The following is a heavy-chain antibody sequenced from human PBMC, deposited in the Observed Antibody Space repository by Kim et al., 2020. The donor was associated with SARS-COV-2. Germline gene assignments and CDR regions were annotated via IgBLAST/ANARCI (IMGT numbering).Heavy chain of an antibody. V-gene: IGHV4-39*01. Sequence: SETLSLTCTVSGGSISSSSYYWGWIRQPPGKGLEWIGSIYYSGSTYYNPSLKSRVTISVDTSKNQFSLKLSSVTAADTAVYYCASWGYGDLRDRAFDYWGQGTLVTVSS. J-gene: IGHJ4*02. CDR2: IYYSGST. D-gene: IGHD4-17*01. CDR3: ASWGYGDLRDRAFDY. CDR1: GGSISSSSYY.